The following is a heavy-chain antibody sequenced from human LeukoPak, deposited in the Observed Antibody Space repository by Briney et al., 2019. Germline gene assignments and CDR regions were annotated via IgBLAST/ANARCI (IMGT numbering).Heavy chain of an antibody. Sequence: PETLSLTCTVSGGSLNNYYWSWVRQPPGEGLEWIGYKYTTGSSNYSPSLMGRVTISEDMAQNQISLRLTSVTAADTAVYYCARTRPPAGPQYYYGMDVWSQGTPVTVSS. CDR1: GGSLNNYY. D-gene: IGHD2-2*01. CDR3: ARTRPPAGPQYYYGMDV. CDR2: KYTTGSS. V-gene: IGHV4-4*09. J-gene: IGHJ6*02.